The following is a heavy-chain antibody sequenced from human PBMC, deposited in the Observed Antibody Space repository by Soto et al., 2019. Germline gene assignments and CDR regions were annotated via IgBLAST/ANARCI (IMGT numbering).Heavy chain of an antibody. Sequence: GESLKISCKGSGYNFAGYWIAWVRQMPGKGLELMGIIYPSDSDTRYRPSFQGQVTIPADKSISSAYLQWSSLRASDTAMYYCGRGGVSTRTFDYWGQGTPVTVSS. CDR1: GYNFAGYW. CDR3: GRGGVSTRTFDY. CDR2: IYPSDSDT. D-gene: IGHD3-3*01. J-gene: IGHJ4*02. V-gene: IGHV5-51*01.